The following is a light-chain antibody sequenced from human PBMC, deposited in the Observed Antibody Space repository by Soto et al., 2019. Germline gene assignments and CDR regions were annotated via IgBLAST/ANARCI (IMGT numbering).Light chain of an antibody. CDR2: AAS. CDR1: QSISNH. V-gene: IGKV1-39*01. Sequence: DIPMTQSPSSLSASFEERVMMXXRASQSISNHLTWYQQKPGQAPQLXIVAASRVQSGAPSRFSGSGSGTYFTLTISSLQPEDFATYYCQQAHRFPITFGPGTRLDIK. CDR3: QQAHRFPIT. J-gene: IGKJ5*01.